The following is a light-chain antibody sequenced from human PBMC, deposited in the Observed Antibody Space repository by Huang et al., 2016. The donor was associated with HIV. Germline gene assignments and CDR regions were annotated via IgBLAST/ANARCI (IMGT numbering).Light chain of an antibody. Sequence: EIVMTQSPDTLSVSPGERANLSCRASQSVSSNLAWYQQKPGQAPRVLIYGASTRATGIPARFSGSGSGTEFTLTIGSLQSEDFAVYSCQQYNNWPWTFGQGTRVEIK. CDR2: GAS. V-gene: IGKV3-15*01. CDR1: QSVSSN. J-gene: IGKJ1*01. CDR3: QQYNNWPWT.